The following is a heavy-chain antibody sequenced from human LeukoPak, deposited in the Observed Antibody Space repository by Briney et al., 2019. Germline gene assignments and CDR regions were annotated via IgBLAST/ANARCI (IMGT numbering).Heavy chain of an antibody. CDR3: ARRMVGRITMVRGVNWFDP. Sequence: SETLSLTRAVYGGSFSGYYWSWIRQPPGKGLEWIGEINHSGSTNYNPSLKSRVTISVDTSKNQFSLKLSSVTAADTAVYYCARRMVGRITMVRGVNWFDPWGQGTLVTVSS. CDR1: GGSFSGYY. J-gene: IGHJ5*02. V-gene: IGHV4-34*01. CDR2: INHSGST. D-gene: IGHD3-10*01.